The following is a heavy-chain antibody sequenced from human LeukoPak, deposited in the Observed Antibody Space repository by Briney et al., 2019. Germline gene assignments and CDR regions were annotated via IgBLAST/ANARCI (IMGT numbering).Heavy chain of an antibody. CDR2: IYSGGST. Sequence: PGGSLRLSCAASGFTVSSNYMSWVRQAPGKGLEWVSVIYSGGSTYYADSVKGRFTISRDNSKNTLYLQMYSLRAEDTAVYYCAREYYYDSSGYYYRDSGAFDIWGQGTMVTVSS. CDR3: AREYYYDSSGYYYRDSGAFDI. J-gene: IGHJ3*02. D-gene: IGHD3-22*01. CDR1: GFTVSSNY. V-gene: IGHV3-53*01.